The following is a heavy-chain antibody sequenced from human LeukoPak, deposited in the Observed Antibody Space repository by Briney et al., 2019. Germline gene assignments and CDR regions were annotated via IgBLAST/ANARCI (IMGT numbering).Heavy chain of an antibody. CDR1: GASISSSSYY. Sequence: PSETLSLTCTVSGASISSSSYYWGWIRQPPGKRLEWIGSIYYRGSTYYNPSLKSRVTISVDTSKNQVSLRLSSVTAADTAVYYCARHLGAMATIPYYLDYWGQGTLVTVSS. CDR3: ARHLGAMATIPYYLDY. CDR2: IYYRGST. D-gene: IGHD5-24*01. V-gene: IGHV4-39*01. J-gene: IGHJ4*02.